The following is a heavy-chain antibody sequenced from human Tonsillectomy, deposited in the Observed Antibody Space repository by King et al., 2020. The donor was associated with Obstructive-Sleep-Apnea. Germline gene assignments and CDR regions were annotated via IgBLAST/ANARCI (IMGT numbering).Heavy chain of an antibody. V-gene: IGHV3-30*03. D-gene: IGHD6-13*01. CDR3: ARDWHGSSYDY. CDR2: ISHDGKNE. CDR1: GFIFNGYG. J-gene: IGHJ4*02. Sequence: VQLVESGGGVVQPGTSLRLSCAASGFIFNGYGMHWVRHLPGKGLDWVAFISHDGKNEDYGDSVKGRFTISRDNSKNTLYLDFHSLRPEDTAVYCCARDWHGSSYDYWGQGTLVTVSS.